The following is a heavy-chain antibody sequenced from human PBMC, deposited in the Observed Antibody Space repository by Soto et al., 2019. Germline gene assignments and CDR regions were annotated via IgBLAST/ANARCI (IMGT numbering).Heavy chain of an antibody. J-gene: IGHJ4*02. V-gene: IGHV3-7*01. CDR2: IKQDGSEK. D-gene: IGHD1-26*01. CDR3: ARDEPGGWGELLDY. CDR1: GFTFSSYW. Sequence: GGSLRLSCAASGFTFSSYWMSWVRQAPGKGLEWVAIIKQDGSEKYYVDSVKGRFTISRDNAKNSLYLQMNSLRAEDTAVYYCARDEPGGWGELLDYWGQGTLVTVSS.